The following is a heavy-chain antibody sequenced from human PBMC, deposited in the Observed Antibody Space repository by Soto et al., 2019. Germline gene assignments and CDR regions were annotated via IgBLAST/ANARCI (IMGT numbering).Heavy chain of an antibody. V-gene: IGHV1-8*01. CDR2: MNPNSGNT. Sequence: QVQLVQSGAEVMKPGASVRVSCKASGYTFTSYAINWMRQATGQGLEWMGWMNPNSGNTGSGQKFQGRVTMTRNTSIRTANMELSSLRSEDKAVYYCARGRGYCSGRSCPYYFDYWGQGILVTVSS. D-gene: IGHD2-15*01. CDR1: GYTFTSYA. CDR3: ARGRGYCSGRSCPYYFDY. J-gene: IGHJ4*02.